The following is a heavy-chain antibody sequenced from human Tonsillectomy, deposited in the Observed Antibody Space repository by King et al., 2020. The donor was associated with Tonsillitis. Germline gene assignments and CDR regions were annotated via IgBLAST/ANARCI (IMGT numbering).Heavy chain of an antibody. CDR1: GFTFSSFD. Sequence: VQLVESGGGLVQPGGSLRLSCAASGFTFSSFDMHWVRQPIGKGLEWVSAIGSVGETYYPASVKGRFTISRENVKKSVYLQMNSLRAEDTAIYYCARETDRRFCTSTSCWGYMDVWGKGTTVTVSS. CDR2: IGSVGET. D-gene: IGHD2-2*01. V-gene: IGHV3-13*01. CDR3: ARETDRRFCTSTSCWGYMDV. J-gene: IGHJ6*03.